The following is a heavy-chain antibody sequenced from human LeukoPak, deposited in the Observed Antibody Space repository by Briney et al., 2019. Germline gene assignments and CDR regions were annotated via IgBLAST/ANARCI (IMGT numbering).Heavy chain of an antibody. J-gene: IGHJ4*02. CDR1: GGTFSSYA. D-gene: IGHD3-22*01. CDR3: ARARIGRYYDSSGYYYDY. CDR2: IIPIFGTA. V-gene: IGHV1-69*13. Sequence: GASVKVSCKASGGTFSSYAISWVRQAPGQGLEWMGGIIPIFGTANYAQKFQGRVTITADESTSTAYMELSSLRSEDTAVYYCARARIGRYYDSSGYYYDYWGQGTLVTVSS.